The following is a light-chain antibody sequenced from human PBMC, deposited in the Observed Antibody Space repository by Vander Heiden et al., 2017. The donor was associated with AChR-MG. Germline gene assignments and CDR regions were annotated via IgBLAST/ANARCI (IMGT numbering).Light chain of an antibody. CDR2: GAS. J-gene: IGKJ1*01. CDR3: QEYGTSPPWT. CDR1: KSINSNY. V-gene: IGKV3-20*01. Sequence: ESVLTQSPGTLSLSPGERATLSCRASKSINSNYLAWYQQKPGQAPRLLIYGASSRAAGIPDRFSGRGSGTDFTLTISRLEPEDFAVYYCQEYGTSPPWTFGQGTKVEI.